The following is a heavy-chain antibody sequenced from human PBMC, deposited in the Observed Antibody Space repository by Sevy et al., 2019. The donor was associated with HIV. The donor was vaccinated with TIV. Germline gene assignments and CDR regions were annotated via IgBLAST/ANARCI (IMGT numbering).Heavy chain of an antibody. V-gene: IGHV3-73*01. CDR2: IKSKGDNYAT. D-gene: IGHD2-21*02. Sequence: GGSLRLSCAASGFSFRGSAVHWVRQAFGKGLEWVGRIKSKGDNYATLNSSSVKGRFTISRDESTNTAYLQMNSLQTEETAISYCRYLALVVTGATLRGRNQKTIDWWGQGSLVTVSS. CDR3: RYLALVVTGATLRGRNQKTIDW. CDR1: GFSFRGSA. J-gene: IGHJ4*02.